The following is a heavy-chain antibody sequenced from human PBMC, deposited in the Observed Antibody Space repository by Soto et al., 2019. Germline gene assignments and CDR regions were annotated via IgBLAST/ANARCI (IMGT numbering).Heavy chain of an antibody. CDR3: TTVFEY. Sequence: PGGSLRLSCEASGFTFKTTALSWVRQAPGKGLEWVATISGTGLSTYYADSMKSRFIISRDNSRNTLYLQMNSLRAEDTAVYYCTTVFEYWGQGTPVTVSS. CDR2: ISGTGLST. J-gene: IGHJ4*02. CDR1: GFTFKTTA. V-gene: IGHV3-23*01.